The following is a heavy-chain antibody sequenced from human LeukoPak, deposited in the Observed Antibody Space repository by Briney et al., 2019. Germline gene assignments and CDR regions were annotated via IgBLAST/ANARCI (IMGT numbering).Heavy chain of an antibody. J-gene: IGHJ4*02. CDR1: GYTFTSYG. V-gene: IGHV1-18*01. CDR2: ISAYNGNT. D-gene: IGHD6-13*01. CDR3: AKDWVRAAAGTYIDY. Sequence: ASVKVSCKASGYTFTSYGISWVRQAPRQGLEWMGWISAYNGNTNYAQKLQGRVTMTTDTSTSTAYMELSSLRSEDTAVYYCAKDWVRAAAGTYIDYWGQGTLVTVSS.